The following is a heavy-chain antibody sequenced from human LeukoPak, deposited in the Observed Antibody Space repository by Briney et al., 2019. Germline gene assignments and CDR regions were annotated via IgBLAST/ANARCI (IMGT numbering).Heavy chain of an antibody. CDR3: AKGSIAPGSYYYYYYMDV. J-gene: IGHJ6*03. CDR1: GFTFSSYS. D-gene: IGHD6-6*01. V-gene: IGHV3-21*01. Sequence: GGSLRLSCAASGFTFSSYSMNWVRQAPGKGLEWVSSISSSSSYIYYADSVKGRFTISRDNAKNSLYLQMNSLRAEDTAVYYCAKGSIAPGSYYYYYYMDVWGKGTTVTVSS. CDR2: ISSSSSYI.